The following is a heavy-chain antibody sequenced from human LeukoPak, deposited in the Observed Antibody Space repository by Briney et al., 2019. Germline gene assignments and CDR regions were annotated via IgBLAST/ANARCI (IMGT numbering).Heavy chain of an antibody. CDR2: IYSGGST. Sequence: GGSLRLSCAASGFTVSSNYMSWVRQAPGKGLEWVSVIYSGGSTYYADSVKGRFTISRDNSKNTLYLQMNSLRAEDTAVYYCARESDDYGGNSYYSDYWGQGTLVTVSS. CDR3: ARESDDYGGNSYYSDY. CDR1: GFTVSSNY. V-gene: IGHV3-53*01. D-gene: IGHD4-23*01. J-gene: IGHJ4*02.